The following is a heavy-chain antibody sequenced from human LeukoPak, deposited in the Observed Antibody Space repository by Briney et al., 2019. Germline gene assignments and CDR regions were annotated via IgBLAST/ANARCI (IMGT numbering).Heavy chain of an antibody. CDR2: ILGSGGST. CDR3: AKWGDYDVLTGYYVPDY. CDR1: GFTFSNYA. Sequence: GGSLRLSCAASGFTFSNYAMSWVRQAPGKWLECVSAILGSGGSTYYADSVKGRFTVSRDNSKSTLYLQMNSLRAEDTALYYCAKWGDYDVLTGYYVPDYWGQGTLVTVSS. D-gene: IGHD3-9*01. J-gene: IGHJ4*02. V-gene: IGHV3-23*01.